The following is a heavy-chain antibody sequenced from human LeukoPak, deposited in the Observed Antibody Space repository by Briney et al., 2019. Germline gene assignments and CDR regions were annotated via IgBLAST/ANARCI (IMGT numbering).Heavy chain of an antibody. V-gene: IGHV1-69*04. CDR3: ARDLRDHYYPAVSRLLDH. Sequence: SVKVSCKASGGTFSSYAISWVRQAPGQGLEWMGRIIPILGIANYAQKFQGRVTITADKSTSTAYMELSSLRSEDTAVYYCARDLRDHYYPAVSRLLDHWGQGTLVTVSS. CDR2: IIPILGIA. J-gene: IGHJ4*02. CDR1: GGTFSSYA. D-gene: IGHD1-26*01.